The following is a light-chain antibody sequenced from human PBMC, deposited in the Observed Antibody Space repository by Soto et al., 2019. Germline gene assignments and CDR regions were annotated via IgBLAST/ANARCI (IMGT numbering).Light chain of an antibody. CDR1: QSISSW. Sequence: DIQMTQSPSTLSASVGDRVTITCRASQSISSWLACYQQKPGKAPKLLIYKESSLESGVPSRFSGSGSGTDFNLTISGLQPDDFATDFCQHYSGYPFTFGPGTKVDIK. CDR2: KES. CDR3: QHYSGYPFT. J-gene: IGKJ3*01. V-gene: IGKV1-5*03.